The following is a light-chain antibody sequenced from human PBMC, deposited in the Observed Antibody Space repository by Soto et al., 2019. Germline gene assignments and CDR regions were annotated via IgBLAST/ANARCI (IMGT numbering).Light chain of an antibody. CDR1: SSDVGSYNL. CDR2: EGS. CDR3: CSYAGSGTYV. J-gene: IGLJ1*01. Sequence: QSALTQPASVSGSPGQSITISCTGTSSDVGSYNLVSWYQQHPGKAPNLMIYEGSKRPSGVSDRFSGSKSGNTASLTISGLQAEDETDYYCCSYAGSGTYVFGTGTKLTVL. V-gene: IGLV2-23*01.